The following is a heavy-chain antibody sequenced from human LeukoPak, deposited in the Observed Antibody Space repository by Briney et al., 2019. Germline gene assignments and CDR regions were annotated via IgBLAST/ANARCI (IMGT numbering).Heavy chain of an antibody. V-gene: IGHV4-39*07. CDR2: IYYSGST. CDR1: GGSISSSSYY. D-gene: IGHD3-10*01. J-gene: IGHJ4*02. CDR3: ARGGLSYYGPKDY. Sequence: PSETLSLTCTVSGGSISSSSYYWGWIRQPPGKGLEWIGSIYYSGSTYYNPSLKSRVTISVDTSKNQFSLKLSSVTAADTAVYYCARGGLSYYGPKDYWGQGTLVTVSS.